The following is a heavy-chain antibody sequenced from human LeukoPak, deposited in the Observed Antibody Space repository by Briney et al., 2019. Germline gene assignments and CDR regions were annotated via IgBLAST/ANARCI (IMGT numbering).Heavy chain of an antibody. Sequence: GGSLRLSCVASGITLNRYWMHWVRHAPGKGRVWVASINFDGSVKTYADSVKGQFTISRDNAKNTLYVQMNSLTAEDTAVYYCATEGPHNFDYWGLGTLVTVSS. CDR2: INFDGSVK. J-gene: IGHJ4*02. CDR1: GITLNRYW. V-gene: IGHV3-74*01. CDR3: ATEGPHNFDY.